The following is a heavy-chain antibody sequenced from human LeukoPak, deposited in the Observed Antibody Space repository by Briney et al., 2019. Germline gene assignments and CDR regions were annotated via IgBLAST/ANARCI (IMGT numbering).Heavy chain of an antibody. Sequence: PSETLSLTCTVSGGSISSSSYYWGWIRQPPGKGLEWLGRIYTSGSTNYNPSLKSRVTMSVDTSKNQFSLKLISVTAADTAVYYCARDAFVLPAENWFDPWGQGTLVTVSS. CDR3: ARDAFVLPAENWFDP. CDR1: GGSISSSSYY. J-gene: IGHJ5*02. CDR2: IYTSGST. V-gene: IGHV4-39*07. D-gene: IGHD2-2*01.